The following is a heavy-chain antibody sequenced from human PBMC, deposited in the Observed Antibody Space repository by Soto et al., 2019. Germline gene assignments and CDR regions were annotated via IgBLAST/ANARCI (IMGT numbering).Heavy chain of an antibody. CDR1: GYTFTSYG. V-gene: IGHV1-18*01. CDR3: ARLKKKFLEWLLFHYYYMDV. D-gene: IGHD3-3*01. Sequence: GASVKVSCKASGYTFTSYGISWVRQAPGQGLEWMGWISAYNGNTNYAQKLQGRVTTTTDTSTSTAYMELRSLRSDDTAVYYCARLKKKFLEWLLFHYYYMDVWGKGTTVTVSS. J-gene: IGHJ6*03. CDR2: ISAYNGNT.